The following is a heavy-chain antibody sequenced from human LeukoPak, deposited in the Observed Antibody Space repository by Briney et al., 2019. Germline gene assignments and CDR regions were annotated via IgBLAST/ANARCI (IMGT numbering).Heavy chain of an antibody. J-gene: IGHJ3*02. D-gene: IGHD4-17*01. Sequence: GGSLRLSCAASGFTFDDYGMSWVRQAPGKGLEWVSGINWNGGSTGYADSVKGRFTISRDNAKNSLYLQMNSLRAEDMALYYCAKSTRYYGDFHDAFDIWGQGTMVTVSS. CDR1: GFTFDDYG. CDR2: INWNGGST. V-gene: IGHV3-20*04. CDR3: AKSTRYYGDFHDAFDI.